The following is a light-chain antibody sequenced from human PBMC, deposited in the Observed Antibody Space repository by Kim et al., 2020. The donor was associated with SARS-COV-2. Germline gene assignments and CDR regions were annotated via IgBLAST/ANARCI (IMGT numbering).Light chain of an antibody. V-gene: IGKV1-33*01. CDR2: DAS. Sequence: SAYVGDRVTITCQASQDINNYLNWYQQKPGKAPKLLIYDASNLETGVPSRFSGSASGTDFTFTISSLQPEDIATYYCQQYDNLPRTFGQGTKLEI. CDR3: QQYDNLPRT. CDR1: QDINNY. J-gene: IGKJ2*01.